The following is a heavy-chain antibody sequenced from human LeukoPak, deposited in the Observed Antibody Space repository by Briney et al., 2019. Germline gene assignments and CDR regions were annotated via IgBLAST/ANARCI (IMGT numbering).Heavy chain of an antibody. V-gene: IGHV3-11*01. CDR1: GFTFSDYF. J-gene: IGHJ4*02. Sequence: GGSLRLSCAASGFTFSDYFMTWSRQAPGKGLEWVSYISNSGGTIYYSDSVKGRFTISRDNAKNLLYLEMDSLRAGDTAVYCCARMRSSWYFDHWGQGSLVTVSS. CDR3: ARMRSSWYFDH. D-gene: IGHD6-13*01. CDR2: ISNSGGTI.